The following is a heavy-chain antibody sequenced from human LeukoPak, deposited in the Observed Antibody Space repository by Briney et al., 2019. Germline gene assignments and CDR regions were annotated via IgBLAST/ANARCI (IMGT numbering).Heavy chain of an antibody. D-gene: IGHD1-1*01. J-gene: IGHJ3*02. V-gene: IGHV4-61*02. CDR3: GRQPGGTAAFDI. Sequence: SETLSLTCTVSGGSISSGSYYWSWIRQPAGKGLEWIGRIYTSGSTNYNPSLKSRVTISVDTSKNQFSLKLSSVTAADTAVYYCGRQPGGTAAFDIWGQGTMVTVSS. CDR1: GGSISSGSYY. CDR2: IYTSGST.